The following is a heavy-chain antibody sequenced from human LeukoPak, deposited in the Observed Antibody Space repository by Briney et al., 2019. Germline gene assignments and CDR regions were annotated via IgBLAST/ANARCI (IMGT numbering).Heavy chain of an antibody. CDR1: GFTFSSYA. D-gene: IGHD1-26*01. V-gene: IGHV3-23*01. CDR3: AKTPDYSGSRLYYFDY. CDR2: ISGSGGST. J-gene: IGHJ4*02. Sequence: GGSLRLSCAASGFTFSSYAMSWVRQAPGKGLEWVSAISGSGGSTYYADSVKGRFTISRDNSKNTLYLQMNSLRVEDTAVYYCAKTPDYSGSRLYYFDYWGQGTLVTVSS.